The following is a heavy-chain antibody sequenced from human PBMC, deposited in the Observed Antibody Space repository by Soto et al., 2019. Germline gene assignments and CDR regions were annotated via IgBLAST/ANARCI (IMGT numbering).Heavy chain of an antibody. D-gene: IGHD3-10*01. Sequence: QLQLQESGPGLVKPSETLSLTCTVSGGSISSSSYYWGWIRQPPGKGLEWIGGIYYSGSTYYNPSFKSRGTISVDTSKNQFSLKLSSVTAADTAVYSCARQIVILPPWGYWGQGTLVTVSS. CDR1: GGSISSSSYY. CDR2: IYYSGST. CDR3: ARQIVILPPWGY. J-gene: IGHJ4*02. V-gene: IGHV4-39*01.